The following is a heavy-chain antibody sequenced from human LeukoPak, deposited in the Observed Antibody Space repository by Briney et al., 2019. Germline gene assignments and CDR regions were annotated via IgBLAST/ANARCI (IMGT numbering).Heavy chain of an antibody. CDR1: GYTFTGYY. CDR3: ARASDSSGWYEFDY. CDR2: INPNSGGT. Sequence: ASVKVSCQASGYTFTGYYMHWVRQAPGQGLEWMGRINPNSGGTNYAQKFQGRVTMTRDTSISTAYMELSRLRSDDTAVYYCARASDSSGWYEFDYWGQGTLVTVSS. J-gene: IGHJ4*02. V-gene: IGHV1-2*06. D-gene: IGHD6-19*01.